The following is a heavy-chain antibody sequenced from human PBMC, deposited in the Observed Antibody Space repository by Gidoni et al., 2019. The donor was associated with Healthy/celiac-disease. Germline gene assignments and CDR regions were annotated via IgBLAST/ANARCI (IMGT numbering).Heavy chain of an antibody. CDR1: GGSFSGYY. CDR2: INHSGST. V-gene: IGHV4-34*01. J-gene: IGHJ4*02. CDR3: ARGGVVVTAIIH. Sequence: QVQLQQWGAGLLKPSETLSLTCAVYGGSFSGYYWSWLRQPPGKGLEWIGEINHSGSTNYTPSLTIRVTISVDTSKNQFSLKLSSVTAAYTAVYYCARGGVVVTAIIHWGQGTLVTVSS. D-gene: IGHD2-21*02.